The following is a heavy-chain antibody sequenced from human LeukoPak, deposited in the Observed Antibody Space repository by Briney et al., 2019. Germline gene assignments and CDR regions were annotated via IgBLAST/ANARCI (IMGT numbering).Heavy chain of an antibody. CDR3: ARGAVVVVPAAIGYYYYGMDV. CDR2: ISAYNGNT. CDR1: GYTFTSYG. D-gene: IGHD2-2*01. Sequence: ASVKVSCKASGYTFTSYGISWVRQAPGQGLEWMGWISAYNGNTNYAQKLQGRVTMTTDTSTSTAYMELRSLRSDDTAVYYCARGAVVVVPAAIGYYYYGMDVWGQGTTVTVSS. J-gene: IGHJ6*02. V-gene: IGHV1-18*01.